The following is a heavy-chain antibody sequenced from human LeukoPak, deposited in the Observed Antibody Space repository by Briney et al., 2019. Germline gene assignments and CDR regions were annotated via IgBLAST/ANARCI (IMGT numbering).Heavy chain of an antibody. CDR1: AYTFTTYY. V-gene: IGHV1-46*01. CDR3: ARGRIPATRSYFDY. Sequence: EASVTVSCTASAYTFTTYYMHWVRQAPGQGLEWMGIINPSSGSTTYAQSFQGRVTMTRDTSTTTVYMELSSLRSEDTAVYYCARGRIPATRSYFDYWGQGTLVTVSS. J-gene: IGHJ4*02. CDR2: INPSSGST. D-gene: IGHD6-13*01.